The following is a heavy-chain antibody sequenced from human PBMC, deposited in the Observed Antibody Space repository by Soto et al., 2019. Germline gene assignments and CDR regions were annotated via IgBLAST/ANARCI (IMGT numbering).Heavy chain of an antibody. D-gene: IGHD6-6*01. J-gene: IGHJ4*02. CDR3: ARLGLSSSSPGY. CDR2: ISYDGSNK. V-gene: IGHV3-30-3*01. Sequence: GGSLRLSCAASGFTFSSYAMHWVRQAPGKGLEWVAVISYDGSNKYYADSVKGRFTISRDNSKNTLYLQMNSLRAEDTAVYYCARLGLSSSSPGYWGQGTLVTVS. CDR1: GFTFSSYA.